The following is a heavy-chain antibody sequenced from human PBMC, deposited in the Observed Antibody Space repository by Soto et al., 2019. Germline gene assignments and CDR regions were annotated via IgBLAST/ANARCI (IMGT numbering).Heavy chain of an antibody. CDR3: ARDVEDIVLMVYAIPV. CDR1: GYTFTGYY. V-gene: IGHV1-2*02. Sequence: GASVKVSCKASGYTFTGYYMHWVRQAPGQGLEWMGWINPNSGGTNYAQKFQGRVTMTRDTSISTAYMELSRLRSDDTAVYYCARDVEDIVLMVYAIPVWGQGTLVTVS. D-gene: IGHD2-8*01. J-gene: IGHJ4*02. CDR2: INPNSGGT.